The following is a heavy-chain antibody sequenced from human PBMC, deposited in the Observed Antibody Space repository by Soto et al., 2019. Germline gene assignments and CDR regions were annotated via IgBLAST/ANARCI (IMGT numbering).Heavy chain of an antibody. D-gene: IGHD2-21*01. CDR1: GESFSGQY. CDR3: VTAVIQGHQVEGQPPTSQTLDY. Sequence: QVQLQQWGAGLLKPSETLSLTCAVYGESFSGQYWSWIRQPPGEGLEWIGEINRNGRANYNPSLKSRVALSVDTSKNQFSLKMTSMTAADTAVYYCVTAVIQGHQVEGQPPTSQTLDYWGQGILVTVSS. V-gene: IGHV4-34*01. J-gene: IGHJ4*02. CDR2: INRNGRA.